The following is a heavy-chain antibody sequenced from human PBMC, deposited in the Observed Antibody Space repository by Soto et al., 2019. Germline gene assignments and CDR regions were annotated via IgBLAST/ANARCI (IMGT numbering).Heavy chain of an antibody. CDR2: IYYSGST. Sequence: QLQLQESGPGLVKPSETLSLTCTVSGGSISSSSYYWGWIRQPPGKGLEWIGSIYYSGSTYYNPSLKSRVTISVDTSKNQFSLKLSSVTAADTAVYYCARYNWNDGGLENWGQGTLVTVSS. D-gene: IGHD1-20*01. V-gene: IGHV4-39*01. J-gene: IGHJ4*02. CDR1: GGSISSSSYY. CDR3: ARYNWNDGGLEN.